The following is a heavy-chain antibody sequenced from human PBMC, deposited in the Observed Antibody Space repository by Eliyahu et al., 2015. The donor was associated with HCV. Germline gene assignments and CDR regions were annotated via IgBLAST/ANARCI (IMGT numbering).Heavy chain of an antibody. D-gene: IGHD3-10*01. CDR1: GFTFSSYS. J-gene: IGHJ4*02. Sequence: EVQLVESGGGLVKPGGSLRLSCAASGFTFSSYSMNWVRQAPGKGLGWVSSISSSSSYIYYADSVKGRFTISRDNAKNSLYLQMNSLRAEDTAVYYCARGGGWFGELNYWGQGTLVTVSS. CDR3: ARGGGWFGELNY. CDR2: ISSSSSYI. V-gene: IGHV3-21*01.